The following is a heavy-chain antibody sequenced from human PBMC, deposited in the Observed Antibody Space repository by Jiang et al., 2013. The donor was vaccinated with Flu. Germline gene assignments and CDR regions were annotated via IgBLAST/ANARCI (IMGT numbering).Heavy chain of an antibody. V-gene: IGHV4-34*01. Sequence: LKPSETLSLACAVYGGSFSAYYWTWIRQPPGKGLEWIGEIDQSGSTNYNPSLKSRVTVSVDKSKNQFSLRLSSVTAADTAVYYCATSNSGKNSFGMDVWAQGTTVTVSS. J-gene: IGHJ6*02. CDR3: ATSNSGKNSFGMDV. CDR1: GGSFSAYY. CDR2: IDQSGST. D-gene: IGHD1-26*01.